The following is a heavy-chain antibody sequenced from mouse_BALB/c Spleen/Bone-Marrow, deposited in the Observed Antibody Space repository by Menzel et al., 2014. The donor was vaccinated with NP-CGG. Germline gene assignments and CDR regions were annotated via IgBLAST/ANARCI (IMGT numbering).Heavy chain of an antibody. D-gene: IGHD1-1*01. CDR2: IDPANGNT. CDR3: ARDYANTAWFAS. Sequence: EVMLVESGAELVKLGASVKLSCTPSGFNIKDTHMHWVKQRPEQGLEWIGRIDPANGNTKYDPNFQGKATITADTSSNPAYLQLSSLTSEDTAVYYCARDYANTAWFASWGQGTLVTVS. J-gene: IGHJ3*01. V-gene: IGHV14-3*02. CDR1: GFNIKDTH.